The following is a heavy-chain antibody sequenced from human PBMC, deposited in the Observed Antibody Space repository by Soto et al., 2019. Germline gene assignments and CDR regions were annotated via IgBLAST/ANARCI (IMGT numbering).Heavy chain of an antibody. Sequence: SVKVSCKASGGTFSSYAISWVRQAPGQGLEWMGGIIPIFGTANYAQKFQGRVTITADESTSTAYMELSSLRSEDAAVYYCARAFIRNYYDSSGYYPQGFDYWGQGTLVTVSS. V-gene: IGHV1-69*13. D-gene: IGHD3-22*01. J-gene: IGHJ4*02. CDR2: IIPIFGTA. CDR3: ARAFIRNYYDSSGYYPQGFDY. CDR1: GGTFSSYA.